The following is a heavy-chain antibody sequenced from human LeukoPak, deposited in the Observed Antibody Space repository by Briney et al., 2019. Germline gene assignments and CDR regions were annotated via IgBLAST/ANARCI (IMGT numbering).Heavy chain of an antibody. CDR3: AAHNSGFFDY. J-gene: IGHJ4*02. CDR1: GFTFNDYG. D-gene: IGHD3-22*01. Sequence: PGRSLRLSCAASGFTFNDYGMHWVRQAPGKGLEWVAVIWYDGSNQYYADSVKGRFTISRDNSKNTLSLQMNSLRAEDTAVYYCAAHNSGFFDYWGQGTLVTVSS. V-gene: IGHV3-33*01. CDR2: IWYDGSNQ.